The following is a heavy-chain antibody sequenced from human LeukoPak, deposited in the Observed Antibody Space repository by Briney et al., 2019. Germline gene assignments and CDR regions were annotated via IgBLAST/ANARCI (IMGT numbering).Heavy chain of an antibody. J-gene: IGHJ3*02. CDR1: GYTFTSYG. CDR3: ARAFRMVRGVDAFDI. CDR2: ISAYNGNT. V-gene: IGHV1-18*01. D-gene: IGHD3-10*01. Sequence: SVKVSCKASGYTFTSYGISWVRQAPGQGLEWMGWISAYNGNTNYAQKLQGRVTMTRDTSTSTVYMELSSLRSEDTAVYYCARAFRMVRGVDAFDIWGQGTMVTVSS.